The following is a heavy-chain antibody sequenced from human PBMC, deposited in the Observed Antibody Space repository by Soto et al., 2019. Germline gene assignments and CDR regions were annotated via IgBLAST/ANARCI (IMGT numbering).Heavy chain of an antibody. CDR2: ISGYNGNT. J-gene: IGHJ6*02. CDR3: AREYGMDV. Sequence: QGQLVQSGAEVKKPGASVNVSCKASGYSFHTYAISWVRQAPGQGLEWVGWISGYNGNTNYAQKFQGRVTLTRDTSTKTAFMELRSLTGDDTAVYYCAREYGMDVWGQGTTVTVSS. V-gene: IGHV1-18*01. CDR1: GYSFHTYA.